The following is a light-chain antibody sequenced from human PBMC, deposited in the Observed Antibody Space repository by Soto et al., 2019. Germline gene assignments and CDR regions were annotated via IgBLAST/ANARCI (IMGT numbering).Light chain of an antibody. CDR3: SSYTSSSTYV. V-gene: IGLV2-14*01. CDR1: SSDVGGYNY. CDR2: EVR. Sequence: QSLLTQPASVSGSPGQSITISCTGTSSDVGGYNYVSWYQQHPGKAPKLMIYEVRNRPSGVSNRFSGSKSGNTASLTISGLQADDEADYYCSSYTSSSTYVFGTGTKLTVL. J-gene: IGLJ1*01.